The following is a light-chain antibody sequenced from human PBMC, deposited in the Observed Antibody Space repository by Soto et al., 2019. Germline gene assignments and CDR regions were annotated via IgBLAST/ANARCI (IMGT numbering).Light chain of an antibody. V-gene: IGLV1-40*01. CDR1: SSNIGAGYD. CDR2: GNS. Sequence: QSVLTQPPSVSGAPGQRVTISCTGSSSNIGAGYDVHWYQQLPGTAPKLLIYGNSNRPSGVPDRFSGSKSGTSASLAITGLQAEDEADYYCQSYDSSLSGRVFYVCGTGTKVTV. J-gene: IGLJ1*01. CDR3: QSYDSSLSGRVFYV.